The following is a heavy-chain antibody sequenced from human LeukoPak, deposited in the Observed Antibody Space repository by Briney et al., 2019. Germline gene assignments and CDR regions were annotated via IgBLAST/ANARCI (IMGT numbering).Heavy chain of an antibody. CDR1: GGSIRSGTYY. D-gene: IGHD2-2*01. CDR2: VSSTGSP. CDR3: ARGDIVVVPAAPFDY. V-gene: IGHV4-61*02. J-gene: IGHJ4*02. Sequence: PSQTLSLTCTVSGGSIRSGTYYWGWIRQPAGKGLEWIGRVSSTGSPKYNPSLKSRVTISVDTSKNQSSLKLSSVTAADTAVYYCARGDIVVVPAAPFDYWGQGTLVTVSS.